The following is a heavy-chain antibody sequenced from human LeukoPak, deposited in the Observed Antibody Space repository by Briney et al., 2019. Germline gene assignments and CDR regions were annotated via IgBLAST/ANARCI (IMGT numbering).Heavy chain of an antibody. D-gene: IGHD4-17*01. V-gene: IGHV3-73*01. CDR1: GFTFSSYE. J-gene: IGHJ6*03. CDR2: IRSKANSYAT. CDR3: TKSYGDYVLDYYYYMDV. Sequence: GGSLRLSCAASGFTFSSYEMNWVRQASGKGLEWVGRIRSKANSYATAYAASVKGRFTISRDDSKNTAYLQMNSLKTEDTAVYYCTKSYGDYVLDYYYYMDVWGKGTTVTVSS.